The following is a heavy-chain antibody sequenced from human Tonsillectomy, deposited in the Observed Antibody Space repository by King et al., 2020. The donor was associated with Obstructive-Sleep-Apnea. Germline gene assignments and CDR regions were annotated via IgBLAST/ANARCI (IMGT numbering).Heavy chain of an antibody. CDR3: AKAVGIALPTGYFDH. Sequence: VQLVESGAGLVQPGGSLRLSCAGSGFSISSYAMTWVRQAPGKGLEWVSSISGRGGSTYYADSVKGRFNISRDNSKTTLYLQMNSLRAEDTALYYCAKAVGIALPTGYFDHWGQATLLPVSS. D-gene: IGHD6-13*01. CDR2: ISGRGGST. CDR1: GFSISSYA. J-gene: IGHJ4*02. V-gene: IGHV3-23*04.